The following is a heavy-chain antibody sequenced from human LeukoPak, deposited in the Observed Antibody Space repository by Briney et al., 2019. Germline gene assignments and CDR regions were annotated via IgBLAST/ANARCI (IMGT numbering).Heavy chain of an antibody. D-gene: IGHD6-13*01. V-gene: IGHV4-59*08. J-gene: IGHJ3*02. CDR3: ARHGGRQLAHDAFDI. CDR2: IYYSGDT. Sequence: RSSETLSLTCTVSGGSISSNYWSWTRQPPGKGLEWIGYIYYSGDTNYNPSLKSRVTISIDTSKNQFSLKLSSVTAADSAVYYCARHGGRQLAHDAFDIWGQGTMVTVSS. CDR1: GGSISSNY.